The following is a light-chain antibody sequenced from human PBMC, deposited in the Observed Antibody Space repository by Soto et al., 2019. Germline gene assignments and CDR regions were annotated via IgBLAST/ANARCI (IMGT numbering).Light chain of an antibody. Sequence: EVVMTQSPATVSVSPGEGITLSCRASQTIRNDLAWYQQKPGQAPRLLIYGASTRATGVPARFSGGGSGTEFTLTISRLQSEDFAFYYCQQNNKWPPVTFAGGTKVDIK. V-gene: IGKV3-15*01. CDR1: QTIRND. CDR3: QQNNKWPPVT. CDR2: GAS. J-gene: IGKJ4*01.